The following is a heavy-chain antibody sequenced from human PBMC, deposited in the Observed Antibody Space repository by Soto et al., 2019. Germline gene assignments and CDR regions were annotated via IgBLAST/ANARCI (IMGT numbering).Heavy chain of an antibody. CDR3: ARDYTIFGVVTLDV. CDR2: INAGNGNT. J-gene: IGHJ6*04. D-gene: IGHD3-3*01. V-gene: IGHV1-3*01. Sequence: ASVKVSCKASGYTFTSYAMHWVRQAPGQRLEWMGWINAGNGNTKYSQKFQGRVTITRDTSASTASMELSSLRSEDTAVYYCARDYTIFGVVTLDVWGKGTTVTVSS. CDR1: GYTFTSYA.